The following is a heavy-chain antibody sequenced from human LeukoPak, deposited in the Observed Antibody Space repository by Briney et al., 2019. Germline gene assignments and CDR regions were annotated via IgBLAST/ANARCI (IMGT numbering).Heavy chain of an antibody. J-gene: IGHJ3*02. CDR1: GGSISSSNYY. CDR3: ARQMGNYDAFDI. CDR2: IYYSGST. V-gene: IGHV4-39*01. D-gene: IGHD1-26*01. Sequence: PSETLSLTCTVSGGSISSSNYYWGWIRQPPGKGLEWIGSIYYSGSTYYNPSLKSRFNISVDTSKNQFSLKLSSVTASDTAVYYCARQMGNYDAFDIWGQGTMVTVSS.